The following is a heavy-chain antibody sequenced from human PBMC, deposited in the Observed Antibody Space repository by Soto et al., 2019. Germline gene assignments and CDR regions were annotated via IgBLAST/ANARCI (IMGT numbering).Heavy chain of an antibody. CDR3: AREISPYTRGRYYYGMDV. Sequence: QVQLVESGGGVVQPGRSLRLSCAASGFTFSSYGMHWVRQAPGKGLEWVAVIWYDGSNKYYADSVKGRFTISRDNSKNTLYLQMNSLRAEDTAVYYCAREISPYTRGRYYYGMDVWGQGTTVTVSS. CDR1: GFTFSSYG. CDR2: IWYDGSNK. V-gene: IGHV3-33*01. J-gene: IGHJ6*02. D-gene: IGHD2-15*01.